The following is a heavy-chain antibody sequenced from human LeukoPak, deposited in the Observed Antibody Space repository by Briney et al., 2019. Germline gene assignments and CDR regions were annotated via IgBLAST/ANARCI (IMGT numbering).Heavy chain of an antibody. CDR2: ISSSSSYI. CDR3: ARAHNWKYGSFDF. CDR1: GFTFSSYS. Sequence: GGSLRLSCVASGFTFSSYSMNWVRQAPGKGLEWVSCISSSSSYIYYADSVKGRFTISRDNAKNSLYLQMNSLRAEDTAVYYCARAHNWKYGSFDFWGQGTLVTVSS. D-gene: IGHD1-7*01. V-gene: IGHV3-21*01. J-gene: IGHJ4*02.